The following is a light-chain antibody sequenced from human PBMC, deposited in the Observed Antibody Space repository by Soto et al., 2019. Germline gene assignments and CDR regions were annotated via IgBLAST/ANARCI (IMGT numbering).Light chain of an antibody. CDR2: EVS. Sequence: QSALTQPASVSGSPGQSITISCTGTSSDVGGYNYVSWYQQHPGKAPKLMIYEVSNRPSGVSNRFSGSKSGNTASLTISGLQAEEEADYCCSSYTSSSPRVFGGGTKLTVL. V-gene: IGLV2-14*01. J-gene: IGLJ3*02. CDR3: SSYTSSSPRV. CDR1: SSDVGGYNY.